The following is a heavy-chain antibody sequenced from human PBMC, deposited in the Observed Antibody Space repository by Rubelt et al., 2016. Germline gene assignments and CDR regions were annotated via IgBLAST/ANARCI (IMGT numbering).Heavy chain of an antibody. J-gene: IGHJ5*02. CDR1: GGSISTYY. D-gene: IGHD4-23*01. Sequence: QVQLQESGPGLVKPSETLSLTCAVSGGSISTYYWSWIRQPPGKGLEWIGYIYYSGSANYNTSLTSRVTISEDKSKNQFSLKMDSVTAADTAVYFCARHSSYGGKTWFDPWGQGTLVTVSS. CDR2: IYYSGSA. V-gene: IGHV4-59*08. CDR3: ARHSSYGGKTWFDP.